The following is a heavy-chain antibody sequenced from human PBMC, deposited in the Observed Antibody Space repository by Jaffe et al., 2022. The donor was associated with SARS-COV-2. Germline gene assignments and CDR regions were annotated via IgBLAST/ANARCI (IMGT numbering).Heavy chain of an antibody. D-gene: IGHD4-17*01. J-gene: IGHJ6*03. V-gene: IGHV3-7*01. CDR1: GFTFSSYW. CDR3: ARVQRRGLLNWVYYMDV. CDR2: IKQDGSEK. Sequence: EVQLVESGGGLVQPGGSLRLSCAASGFTFSSYWMSWVRQAPGKGLEWVANIKQDGSEKYYVDSVKGRFTISRDNAKNSLYLQMNSLRAEDTAVYYCARVQRRGLLNWVYYMDVWGKGTTVTVSS.